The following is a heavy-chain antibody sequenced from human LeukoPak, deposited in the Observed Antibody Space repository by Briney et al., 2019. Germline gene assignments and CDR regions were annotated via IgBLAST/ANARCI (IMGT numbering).Heavy chain of an antibody. CDR1: NGSISSRSFH. V-gene: IGHV4-39*01. CDR2: IYHSGKT. D-gene: IGHD6-13*01. CDR3: ARQGASSWYTLYFYGMDV. J-gene: IGHJ6*02. Sequence: SETLSLTCTVSNGSISSRSFHWGWIRQPPGKGLEWIGSIYHSGKTYYDPSLKSRVTISVDTSKNPFSLKLTAVTAADTAVYYCARQGASSWYTLYFYGMDVWGQGTTVTVSS.